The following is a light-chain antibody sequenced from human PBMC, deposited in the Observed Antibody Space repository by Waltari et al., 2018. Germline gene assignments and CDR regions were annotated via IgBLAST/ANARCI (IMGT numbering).Light chain of an antibody. CDR3: QAWNSNTVI. CDR1: KLENKY. Sequence: SYELTQAPSVSVSPGQTASITCSGEKLENKYVYWYQQKAGQSPVLVIHQDTKRPSGMHARFSGSNSGNTATLTISGTQAVDEADYYCQAWNSNTVIFGGGTKLTVL. CDR2: QDT. J-gene: IGLJ2*01. V-gene: IGLV3-1*01.